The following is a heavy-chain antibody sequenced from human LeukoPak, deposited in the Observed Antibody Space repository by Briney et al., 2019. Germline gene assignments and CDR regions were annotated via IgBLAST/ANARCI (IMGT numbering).Heavy chain of an antibody. V-gene: IGHV3-30*18. CDR1: GFTFSNYG. J-gene: IGHJ6*04. Sequence: GGSLRLSCAASGFTFSNYGIHWVRQAPGKGLEWVALISYDGSNKYCADSVKGRFTISRDNSRNTLYLQMNSLRAGDTAVYYCAKTLAGDGMDVWGKGTTVTVSS. CDR2: ISYDGSNK. D-gene: IGHD3-10*01. CDR3: AKTLAGDGMDV.